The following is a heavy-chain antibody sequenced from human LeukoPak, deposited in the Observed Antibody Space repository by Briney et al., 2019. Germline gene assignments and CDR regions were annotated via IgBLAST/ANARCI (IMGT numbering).Heavy chain of an antibody. V-gene: IGHV3-30*04. J-gene: IGHJ4*02. Sequence: GGSLRLSCAASGFTFSSYAMHWVRQAPGKGLEWVAVISYDGSNKYYADSVKGRFTISRDNSKNTLYLQMNSLRAEDTAVYYCARGRWGGSYGGFDYWGQGTLVTVSS. CDR3: ARGRWGGSYGGFDY. D-gene: IGHD1-26*01. CDR2: ISYDGSNK. CDR1: GFTFSSYA.